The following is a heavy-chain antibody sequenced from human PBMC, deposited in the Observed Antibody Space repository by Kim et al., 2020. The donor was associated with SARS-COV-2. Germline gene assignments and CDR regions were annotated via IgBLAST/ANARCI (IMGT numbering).Heavy chain of an antibody. CDR1: GGSISSSSYY. Sequence: SETLSLTCTVSGGSISSSSYYWGWIRQPPGKGLEWIGSIYYSGSTYYNPSLKSRVTISVDTSKNQFSLKLSSVTAADTAVYYCATNTMVGGWFDPWGQGTVVTVSS. J-gene: IGHJ5*02. D-gene: IGHD3-10*01. CDR3: ATNTMVGGWFDP. V-gene: IGHV4-39*07. CDR2: IYYSGST.